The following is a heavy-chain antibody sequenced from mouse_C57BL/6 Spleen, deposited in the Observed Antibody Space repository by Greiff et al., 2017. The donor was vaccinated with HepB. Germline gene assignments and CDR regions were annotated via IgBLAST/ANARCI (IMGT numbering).Heavy chain of an antibody. CDR3: ARPSYAKGDYFDY. D-gene: IGHD6-5*01. CDR1: GFTFSDYG. V-gene: IGHV5-17*01. CDR2: ISSGSSTI. Sequence: DVKLVESGGGLVKPGGSLKLSCAASGFTFSDYGMHWVRQAPEKGLEWVAYISSGSSTIYYADTVKGRFTISRDNAKNTLFLQMTSLRSEDTAMYYCARPSYAKGDYFDYWGQGTTLTVSS. J-gene: IGHJ2*01.